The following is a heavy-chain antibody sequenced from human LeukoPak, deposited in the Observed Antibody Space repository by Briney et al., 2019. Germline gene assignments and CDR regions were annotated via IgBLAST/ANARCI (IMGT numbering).Heavy chain of an antibody. J-gene: IGHJ5*02. V-gene: IGHV1-8*01. Sequence: ASVTVSFTASGYTFTIYDINWVRQAPGQGLEWMGWMNPNSGNTGYAQKFQGRVNMTRNTSISTAYMELSSLRSEDTAVYYCARAGIAAAGNWFDPWGQGTLVTVSS. CDR2: MNPNSGNT. D-gene: IGHD6-13*01. CDR1: GYTFTIYD. CDR3: ARAGIAAAGNWFDP.